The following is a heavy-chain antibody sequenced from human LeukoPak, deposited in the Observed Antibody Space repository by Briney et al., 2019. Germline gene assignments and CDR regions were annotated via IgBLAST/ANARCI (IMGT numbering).Heavy chain of an antibody. D-gene: IGHD2-2*01. CDR2: MNPNSGNT. CDR1: GYTFTSCD. Sequence: ASVKVSCKASGYTFTSCDINWVRQATGQGLEWMGWMNPNSGNTGYAQKFQGRVTITRNTSISTAYMELSSLRSEDTAVYYCARVPKGSTSCCLDYWGQGTLVTVSS. CDR3: ARVPKGSTSCCLDY. J-gene: IGHJ4*02. V-gene: IGHV1-8*03.